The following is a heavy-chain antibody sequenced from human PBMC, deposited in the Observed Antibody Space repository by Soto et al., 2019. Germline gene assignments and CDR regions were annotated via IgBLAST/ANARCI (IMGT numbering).Heavy chain of an antibody. CDR3: ARDSGYWSGSFGHHYLDC. CDR1: GFTFSSFA. J-gene: IGHJ4*02. Sequence: ILSCAASGFTFSSFAMSWVRQAPGKGLDWVSAISGSVGSTYSADSLKGRFTISRDNSKNTLYLQMSSLRAEDTAVYYCARDSGYWSGSFGHHYLDCRGPGPRVTVSS. CDR2: ISGSVGST. V-gene: IGHV3-23*01. D-gene: IGHD3-10*01.